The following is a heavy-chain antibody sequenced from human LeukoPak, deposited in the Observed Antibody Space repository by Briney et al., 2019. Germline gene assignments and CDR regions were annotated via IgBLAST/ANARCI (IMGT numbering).Heavy chain of an antibody. V-gene: IGHV3-30*02. Sequence: GGSLRLSCAASGFTFSNYGMHWVRQAPGKGLEWVAFIRYEGRSKYFAGSVKGRFTISRDNSKKTLYLQMNSLRAEDTAVYYCAKDGDYATAGTFDYWGQGTLVTVSS. CDR1: GFTFSNYG. J-gene: IGHJ4*02. CDR2: IRYEGRSK. CDR3: AKDGDYATAGTFDY. D-gene: IGHD4-17*01.